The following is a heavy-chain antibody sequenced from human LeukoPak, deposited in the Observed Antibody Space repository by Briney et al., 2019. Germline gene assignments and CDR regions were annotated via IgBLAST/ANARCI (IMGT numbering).Heavy chain of an antibody. CDR3: ARHGSMSFTPLVY. CDR1: GYTFTSYW. D-gene: IGHD3-16*01. CDR2: IYPDDSDT. V-gene: IGHV5-51*01. Sequence: GESLKISCKASGYTFTSYWIGWVRQMPGRGLEWMGFIYPDDSDTKYSPSFQSQVIISADKSISTAYLEWSSLKASDTAIYYCARHGSMSFTPLVYWGQGTLVTVTS. J-gene: IGHJ4*02.